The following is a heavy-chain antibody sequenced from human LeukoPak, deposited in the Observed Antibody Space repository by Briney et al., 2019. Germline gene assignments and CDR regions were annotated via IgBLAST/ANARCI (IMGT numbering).Heavy chain of an antibody. CDR1: GFTFSSYW. CDR3: ARDFLEWLSDY. J-gene: IGHJ4*02. Sequence: GGSLRLSCAASGFTFSSYWMSWVRQAPGKGLEWVANIKQDGSEKYYVDSVKGRFTISRDSAKNSLYLQMNSLRAEDTAVYYCARDFLEWLSDYWGQGTLVTVSS. V-gene: IGHV3-7*01. D-gene: IGHD3-3*01. CDR2: IKQDGSEK.